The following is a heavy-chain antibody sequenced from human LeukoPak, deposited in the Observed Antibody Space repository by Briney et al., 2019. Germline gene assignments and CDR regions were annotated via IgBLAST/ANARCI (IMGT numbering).Heavy chain of an antibody. V-gene: IGHV1-2*02. CDR3: ARSSSSGRANAFDI. CDR1: GYTFTGYY. CDR2: INPNSGGT. Sequence: ASVKVSCKASGYTFTGYYMHWVRQAPGQGLEWMGWINPNSGGTNYAQKFQGRVTMTRDTSISTAYMELSRLRSDDMAVYYCARSSSSGRANAFDIWGQGTMVTVSS. D-gene: IGHD3-22*01. J-gene: IGHJ3*02.